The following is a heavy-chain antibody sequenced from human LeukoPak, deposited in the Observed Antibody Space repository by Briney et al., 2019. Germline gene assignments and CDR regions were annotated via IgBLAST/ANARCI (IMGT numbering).Heavy chain of an antibody. CDR1: GGSFSGCY. J-gene: IGHJ5*02. CDR3: ARDGGYCSSTSCYYKWFDP. D-gene: IGHD2-2*01. CDR2: INHSGST. V-gene: IGHV4-34*01. Sequence: SETLSLTCAVYGGSFSGCYWSWIRQPPGKGLEWIGEINHSGSTNYNPSLKSRVTISVDTSKNQFSLKLSSVTAADTAVYYCARDGGYCSSTSCYYKWFDPWGQGTLVTVSS.